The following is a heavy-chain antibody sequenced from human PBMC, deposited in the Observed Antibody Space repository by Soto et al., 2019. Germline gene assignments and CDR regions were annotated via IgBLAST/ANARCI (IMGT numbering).Heavy chain of an antibody. Sequence: EVQLLESGGGLVQPGGSLRLSCAASGFTFSSYAMSWVRQAPGKGLEWVSAISGSGGSTYYADSVKGRFTISRDNSKNTLYLQMNSLRAEDTAVYYCAKSVYYGSGSYVSYYYYGMDVWGQGTTVTVSS. D-gene: IGHD3-10*01. CDR3: AKSVYYGSGSYVSYYYYGMDV. CDR1: GFTFSSYA. CDR2: ISGSGGST. J-gene: IGHJ6*02. V-gene: IGHV3-23*01.